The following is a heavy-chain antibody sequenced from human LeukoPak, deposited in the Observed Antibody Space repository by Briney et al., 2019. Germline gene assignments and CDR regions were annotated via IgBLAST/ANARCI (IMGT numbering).Heavy chain of an antibody. CDR3: ASLAYCGGDCYGEDAFDI. CDR1: GGTFSSYA. J-gene: IGHJ3*02. V-gene: IGHV1-69*05. CDR2: IIPIFGTA. Sequence: VASVKVSCKASGGTFSSYAISWVRQAPGQGLEWMGRIIPIFGTANYAQKFQGRVTMTRDTSTSTVYMELSSLRSEDTAVYYCASLAYCGGDCYGEDAFDIWGQGTMVTVSS. D-gene: IGHD2-21*01.